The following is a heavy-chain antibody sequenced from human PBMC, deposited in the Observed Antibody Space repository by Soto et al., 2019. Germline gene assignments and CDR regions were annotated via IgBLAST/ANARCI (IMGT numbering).Heavy chain of an antibody. Sequence: QVQLLESGGGVVQPGRSLRLSCAASGFTFSSYAMHWVRQAPGKGLEWVAVISYDGSNKYYADSVKGRFTISRDNSKNTLYLQMNSLRAEDTAVYYCARGGYYGSGSYYRPFDYWGLGTLVTVSS. CDR1: GFTFSSYA. D-gene: IGHD3-10*01. J-gene: IGHJ4*02. V-gene: IGHV3-30-3*01. CDR2: ISYDGSNK. CDR3: ARGGYYGSGSYYRPFDY.